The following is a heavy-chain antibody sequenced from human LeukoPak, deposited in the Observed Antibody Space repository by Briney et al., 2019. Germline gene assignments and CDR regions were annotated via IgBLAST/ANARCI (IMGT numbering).Heavy chain of an antibody. Sequence: SETLPLTCTVSGGSISSSSYYWGWIRQPPGKGLEWIGSIYYSGSTYYNPSLKSRVTISVDTSKNQFSLKLSSVTAADTAVYYCARGGNVDYFDYWGQGTLVTVSS. CDR1: GGSISSSSYY. CDR3: ARGGNVDYFDY. J-gene: IGHJ4*02. CDR2: IYYSGST. V-gene: IGHV4-39*07.